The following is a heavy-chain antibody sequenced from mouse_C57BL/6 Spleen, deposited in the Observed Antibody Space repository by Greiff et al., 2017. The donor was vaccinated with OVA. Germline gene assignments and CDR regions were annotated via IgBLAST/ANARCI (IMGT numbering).Heavy chain of an antibody. CDR2: IYPGDGDT. D-gene: IGHD2-1*01. CDR3: AREGDYGNCFDY. J-gene: IGHJ2*01. V-gene: IGHV1-80*01. CDR1: GYAFSSYW. Sequence: QVQLQQSGAELVKPGASVKISCKASGYAFSSYWMNWVKQRPGKGLEWIGQIYPGDGDTNYNGKFKGKATLTADKSSSTAYMQLSSLTSEDSAVYFCAREGDYGNCFDYWGQGTTLTVSS.